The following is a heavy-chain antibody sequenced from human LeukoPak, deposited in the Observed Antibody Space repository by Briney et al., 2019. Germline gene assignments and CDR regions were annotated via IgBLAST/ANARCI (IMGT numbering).Heavy chain of an antibody. Sequence: ASVKVSCKASGYTFTSYYMHWVRQAPGQGLEWMGIINPSGGSTSYAQKLQGRVTMTTDTSTSTAYMELRSLRSDDTAVYYCARRLMYGSGSYNTYYYMDVWGKGTKVTVSS. D-gene: IGHD3-10*01. CDR2: INPSGGST. CDR1: GYTFTSYY. V-gene: IGHV1-46*01. J-gene: IGHJ6*03. CDR3: ARRLMYGSGSYNTYYYMDV.